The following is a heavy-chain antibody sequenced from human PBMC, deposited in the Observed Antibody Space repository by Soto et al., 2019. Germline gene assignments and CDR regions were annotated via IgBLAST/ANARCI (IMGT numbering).Heavy chain of an antibody. Sequence: EGSLRLSCAASGFTFSSYGMHWVRQAPDKGLEWVAVISYDGSNKYYADSVKGRFTISRDNSKNTLYLQMNSLRAEDTAVYYCAKGLYDSSGYWGADIWGQGTMVTVSS. CDR2: ISYDGSNK. V-gene: IGHV3-30*18. J-gene: IGHJ3*02. D-gene: IGHD3-22*01. CDR1: GFTFSSYG. CDR3: AKGLYDSSGYWGADI.